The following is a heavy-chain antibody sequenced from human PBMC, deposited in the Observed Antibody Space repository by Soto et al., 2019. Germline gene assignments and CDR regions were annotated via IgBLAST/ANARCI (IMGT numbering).Heavy chain of an antibody. J-gene: IGHJ3*02. CDR3: AKDLSGYYDSSGYQYYHDAFDI. Sequence: PGGSLRLSCAASGFTFSSYAMSWVRQAPGKGLEWVSAISGSGGSTYYADSVKGRLTISRDNSKNTLYLQMNSLRAEDTAVYYCAKDLSGYYDSSGYQYYHDAFDIWGQGTMVTVSS. CDR1: GFTFSSYA. D-gene: IGHD3-22*01. V-gene: IGHV3-23*01. CDR2: ISGSGGST.